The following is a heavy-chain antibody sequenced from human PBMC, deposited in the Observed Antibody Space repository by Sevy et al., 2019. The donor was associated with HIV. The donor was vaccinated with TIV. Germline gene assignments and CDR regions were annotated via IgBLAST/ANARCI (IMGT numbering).Heavy chain of an antibody. J-gene: IGHJ4*02. CDR3: ARFGYSSSCSATHFDY. Sequence: SVKVSCKASGGTFTSYAISWVRLAPGQGLEWMGGIIPVFGTANYAQKFQGRVTITADKSTSTAYMELSSLRSEDTALYYCARFGYSSSCSATHFDYWGQGTLVTVSS. V-gene: IGHV1-69*06. D-gene: IGHD6-13*01. CDR2: IIPVFGTA. CDR1: GGTFTSYA.